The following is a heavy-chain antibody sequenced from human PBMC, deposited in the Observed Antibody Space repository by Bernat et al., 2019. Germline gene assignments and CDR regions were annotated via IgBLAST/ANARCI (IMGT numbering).Heavy chain of an antibody. D-gene: IGHD3-9*01. Sequence: EVQLLESGGGLVQPGGSLRLSCAASGFTFSSYAMSWVRQAPGKGLEWVSAISGSGGSTYYADSVKGRFTISRDNSKNTLYLQMNSLRAEDTAVYYCAKDRHERYFDWLSYGAFDIWGQGTMVTVSS. V-gene: IGHV3-23*01. CDR3: AKDRHERYFDWLSYGAFDI. J-gene: IGHJ3*02. CDR1: GFTFSSYA. CDR2: ISGSGGST.